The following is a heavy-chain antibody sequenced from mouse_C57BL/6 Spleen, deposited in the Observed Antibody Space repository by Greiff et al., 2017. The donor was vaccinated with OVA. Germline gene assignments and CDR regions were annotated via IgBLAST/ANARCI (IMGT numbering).Heavy chain of an antibody. Sequence: DVHLVESGAELVKPGASVKLSCTASGFNIKDYYMHWVKQRTEQGLEWIGRIDPEDGETKYAPKFQGKATITADTSSNTAYLQLSSLTSEDTAVYYCAKLEDGWYFDVWGTGTTVTVSS. CDR3: AKLEDGWYFDV. D-gene: IGHD2-3*01. J-gene: IGHJ1*03. V-gene: IGHV14-2*01. CDR2: IDPEDGET. CDR1: GFNIKDYY.